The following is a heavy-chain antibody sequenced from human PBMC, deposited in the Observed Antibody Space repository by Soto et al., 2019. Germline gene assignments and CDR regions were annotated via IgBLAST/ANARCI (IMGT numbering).Heavy chain of an antibody. J-gene: IGHJ4*02. D-gene: IGHD3-10*01. CDR2: IIPIIGTP. V-gene: IGHV1-69*01. Sequence: QLELVQSGAEVMEPGSSVKLSCKSSGGSLKNSGINWVRQAPGQGLEWVVGIIPIIGTPNYLQRLQTRVTFTADESTNTAFLELGSLTFHDTAIYYCARGRGVSGSLSYSFDQWGPGTLGSVSS. CDR3: ARGRGVSGSLSYSFDQ. CDR1: GGSLKNSG.